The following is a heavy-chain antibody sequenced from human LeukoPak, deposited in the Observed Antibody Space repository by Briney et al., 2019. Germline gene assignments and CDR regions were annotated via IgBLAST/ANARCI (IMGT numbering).Heavy chain of an antibody. D-gene: IGHD3-10*01. CDR1: GFTFSSYG. Sequence: GGSLRLSCAASGFTFSSYGMHWVRQAPGKGLEWVAVISYDGSNKYYADSVKGRFTISRDNSKNTLYLQMNSLRAEDTAVYYCAKDQYYGSGSLDYWGQGTLVTVSS. V-gene: IGHV3-30*18. CDR2: ISYDGSNK. CDR3: AKDQYYGSGSLDY. J-gene: IGHJ4*02.